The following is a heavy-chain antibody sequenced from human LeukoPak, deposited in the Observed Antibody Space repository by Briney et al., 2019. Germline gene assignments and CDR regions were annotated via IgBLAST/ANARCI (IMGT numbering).Heavy chain of an antibody. CDR2: MNPNSGNT. J-gene: IGHJ4*02. CDR3: ARDLRGYSGYPRPFDY. Sequence: GASVKVSCKASGYTFTSYDINWVRQATGQGLEWMGWMNPNSGNTGYAQKLQGRVTMTTDTSTSTAYMELRSLRSDDTAVYYCARDLRGYSGYPRPFDYWGQGTLVTVSS. D-gene: IGHD5-12*01. V-gene: IGHV1-8*01. CDR1: GYTFTSYD.